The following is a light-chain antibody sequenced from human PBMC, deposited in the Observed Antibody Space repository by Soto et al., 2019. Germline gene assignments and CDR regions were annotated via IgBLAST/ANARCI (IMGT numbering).Light chain of an antibody. Sequence: EIVLTQSPGTLSLSPGERATLSCRASQSVSSSYLAWYQQKPGQAPRLLIYGASSRATGIPDRFSGSESGTDFTLTIIRLVPEDFAVYYCQQYGSSPWAFGQGTKV. CDR1: QSVSSSY. CDR3: QQYGSSPWA. V-gene: IGKV3-20*01. J-gene: IGKJ1*01. CDR2: GAS.